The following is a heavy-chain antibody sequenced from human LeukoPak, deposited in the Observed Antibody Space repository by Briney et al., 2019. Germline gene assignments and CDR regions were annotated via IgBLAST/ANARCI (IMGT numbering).Heavy chain of an antibody. V-gene: IGHV3-7*01. D-gene: IGHD6-19*01. Sequence: GGSLRLSCAASGFTFGSYWMSWVRQAPGKGLEWVANIKQDGSEKYYVDSVKGRFTISRDNAKDSLYLQMNSLRAEDTAVYYCARDGRWLPHWGQGTLVTVSS. J-gene: IGHJ4*02. CDR2: IKQDGSEK. CDR1: GFTFGSYW. CDR3: ARDGRWLPH.